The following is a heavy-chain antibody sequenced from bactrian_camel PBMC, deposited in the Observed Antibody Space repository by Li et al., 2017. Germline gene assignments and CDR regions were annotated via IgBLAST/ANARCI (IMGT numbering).Heavy chain of an antibody. V-gene: IGHV3S55*01. CDR3: AAERWCHLSTMGSTLGDEREYTY. Sequence: HVQLVESGGGSVQVGGSLNLSCTASGYTSERYCMGWFRQPPGKKREGVAAITSDGKTSYKDSVKGRFTIARDNAKNILSLQMISLKAEDTAMYYCAAERWCHLSTMGSTLGDEREYTYWGQGTQVTVS. CDR1: GYTSERYC. CDR2: ITSDGKT. D-gene: IGHD4*01. J-gene: IGHJ4*01.